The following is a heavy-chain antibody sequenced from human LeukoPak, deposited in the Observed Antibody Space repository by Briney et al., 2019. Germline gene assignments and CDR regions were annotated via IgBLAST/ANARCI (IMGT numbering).Heavy chain of an antibody. CDR2: IWYDGSNK. J-gene: IGHJ4*02. CDR1: GFTFSSYG. CDR3: AKGLYSSGWRYYFDY. Sequence: GRSLRLSCAASGFTFSSYGMHWVRQAPGKGLEWVAVIWYDGSNKYYADSVKGRFTISRDNSKNTLYLQMNSLRAEDTAVYYCAKGLYSSGWRYYFDYWGQGTLVTVSS. D-gene: IGHD6-19*01. V-gene: IGHV3-33*06.